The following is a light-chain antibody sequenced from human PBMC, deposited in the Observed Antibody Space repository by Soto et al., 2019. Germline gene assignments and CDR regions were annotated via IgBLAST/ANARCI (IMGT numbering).Light chain of an antibody. Sequence: EIVLTQSPGTLSLSPGERATLSCRASQSVSSSYLAWYQQKPGQAPRLLIYGASSRATGIPDRFSGSGSGTAFTLTIRSLEPQDFAVYYCQQYASSPFTFGPGTIVHIK. CDR3: QQYASSPFT. J-gene: IGKJ3*01. CDR1: QSVSSSY. V-gene: IGKV3-20*01. CDR2: GAS.